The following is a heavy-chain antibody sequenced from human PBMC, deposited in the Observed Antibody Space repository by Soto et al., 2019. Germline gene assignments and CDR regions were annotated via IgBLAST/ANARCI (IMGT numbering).Heavy chain of an antibody. V-gene: IGHV3-53*01. Sequence: EVQLVESGGGLIQPGGSLRLSCAASGFTVSSNYMSWVRQAPGKGLEWVSVIYSGGSTYYADSVKGRFTISRDNSKNTLYLQMNSLRAEDTAVYYCAKDSRWEVNWFDPWGQGTLVTVSS. CDR2: IYSGGST. CDR3: AKDSRWEVNWFDP. CDR1: GFTVSSNY. D-gene: IGHD1-26*01. J-gene: IGHJ5*02.